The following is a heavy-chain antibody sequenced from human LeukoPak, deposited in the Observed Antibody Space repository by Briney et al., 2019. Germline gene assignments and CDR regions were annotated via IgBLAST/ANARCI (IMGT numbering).Heavy chain of an antibody. CDR2: IYYSGST. V-gene: IGHV4-61*08. CDR3: ARLTRYHFGY. D-gene: IGHD1-14*01. Sequence: SETLSLTCTVSGGSISSGGYYWSWIRQHPGKGLEWIGYIYYSGSTNYNPSLKSRVTISVDTSKNQFSLKLSSVTAADTAVYYCARLTRYHFGYWGQGTLVTVSS. J-gene: IGHJ4*02. CDR1: GGSISSGGYY.